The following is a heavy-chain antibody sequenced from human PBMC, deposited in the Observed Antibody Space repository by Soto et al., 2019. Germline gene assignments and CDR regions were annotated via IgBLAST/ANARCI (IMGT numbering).Heavy chain of an antibody. CDR2: INSDGTIS. J-gene: IGHJ5*02. Sequence: PGGSLRLSWAASGFTFDTYWMNWVRQSPGNGPEWLSVINSDGTISSYADSVKCRFTISRDNSKKTLYLQMNSLRAGEKAVYYCAKDYRSGSYWSDWFDPWGQGTLVTVSS. CDR3: AKDYRSGSYWSDWFDP. V-gene: IGHV3-74*01. CDR1: GFTFDTYW. D-gene: IGHD3-10*01.